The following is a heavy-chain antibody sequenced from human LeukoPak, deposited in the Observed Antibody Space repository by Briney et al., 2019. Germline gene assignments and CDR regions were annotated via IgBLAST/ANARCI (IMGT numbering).Heavy chain of an antibody. V-gene: IGHV4-59*01. Sequence: SETLSLTCTVSGGSISSYYWSWIRQPPGKGLEWIGYIYYSGSTNYNPSLKSRVTISVDTSKNQFSLKLSSVTAADTAVYYCARVPIPVDTAMYYFDYWGQGTLVTVSS. D-gene: IGHD5-18*01. CDR2: IYYSGST. J-gene: IGHJ4*02. CDR3: ARVPIPVDTAMYYFDY. CDR1: GGSISSYY.